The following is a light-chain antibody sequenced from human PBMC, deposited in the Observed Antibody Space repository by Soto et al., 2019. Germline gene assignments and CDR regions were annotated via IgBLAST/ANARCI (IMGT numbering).Light chain of an antibody. J-gene: IGKJ3*01. V-gene: IGKV3-20*01. CDR3: HQYGASPFN. CDR1: QSVSGTY. Sequence: EIVLTQSPGTLSLSPGERATLSCRASQSVSGTYLACYQQRPGQAPKVLIYGASSRAAGIPARFSGSGSGTDFTRTISRLEPEDWEVYYGHQYGASPFNFGHGTKGDIK. CDR2: GAS.